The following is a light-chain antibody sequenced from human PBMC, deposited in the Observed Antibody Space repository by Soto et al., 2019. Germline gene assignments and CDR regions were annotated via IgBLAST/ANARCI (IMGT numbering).Light chain of an antibody. V-gene: IGLV1-47*02. CDR2: CND. Sequence: QSALTQPPSASGTPGQRVTISCSGSSSNIGTNYVYWYKQLPGTAPKLLIYCNDQRPSGVPDRLSSSKSGTSASLAISGLRSEDEADYYCATRDNSLSRWVFGGGTKVTGL. CDR3: ATRDNSLSRWV. J-gene: IGLJ3*02. CDR1: SSNIGTNY.